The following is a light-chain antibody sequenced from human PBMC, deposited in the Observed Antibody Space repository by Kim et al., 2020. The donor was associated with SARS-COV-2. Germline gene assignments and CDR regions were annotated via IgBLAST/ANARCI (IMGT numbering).Light chain of an antibody. CDR3: QSYDGSNHVV. Sequence: KPVTKSCTGSSGGIATKYEQWYQQRPGRAPTTVIYEDDQSPSGVPDRFSGSIDRSANSASLTISGLKTEDEADYYCQSYDGSNHVVFGGGTKLTVL. V-gene: IGLV6-57*02. CDR1: SGGIATKY. CDR2: EDD. J-gene: IGLJ2*01.